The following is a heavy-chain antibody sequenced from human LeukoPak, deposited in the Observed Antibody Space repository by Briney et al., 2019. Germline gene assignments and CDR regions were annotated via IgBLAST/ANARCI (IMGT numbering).Heavy chain of an antibody. CDR1: GYTFTGYY. CDR3: ARGARSGSYYNLPDY. J-gene: IGHJ4*02. Sequence: GASVKVSCKASGYTFTGYYMHWVRQAPGQGLVWIGWISAYNGNTNYAQKLQGRVTMTTDTSTSTAYMELRSLRSDDTAVYYCARGARSGSYYNLPDYWGQGTLVTVSS. V-gene: IGHV1-18*04. D-gene: IGHD3-10*01. CDR2: ISAYNGNT.